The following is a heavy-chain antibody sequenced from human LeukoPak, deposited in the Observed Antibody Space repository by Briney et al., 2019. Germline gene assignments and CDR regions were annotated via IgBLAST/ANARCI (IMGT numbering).Heavy chain of an antibody. J-gene: IGHJ5*02. D-gene: IGHD3-9*01. CDR2: IRYDGSNK. CDR3: AKIQASYYDIYWLDP. Sequence: GGSLRLSCVASGFTFSSYGMYWVRQAPGKGLEWVAFIRYDGSNKDYADSMKGRFTISRDNSKNTLYLQMNDLRAEDTAVYYCAKIQASYYDIYWLDPWGQGTLVTVSS. CDR1: GFTFSSYG. V-gene: IGHV3-30*02.